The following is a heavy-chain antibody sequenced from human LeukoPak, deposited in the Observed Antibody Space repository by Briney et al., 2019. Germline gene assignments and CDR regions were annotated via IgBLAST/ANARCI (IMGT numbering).Heavy chain of an antibody. Sequence: SETLSLTCAVSGGSISSYYWSWIRQPAGKGLEWIGRIYTSGSTNYNPSLKSRVTISVDKSKNQFSLRLSSVTAADTAVYYCARDRSVTTVAVPTMGVWGKGTTVTVSS. CDR3: ARDRSVTTVAVPTMGV. D-gene: IGHD4-11*01. CDR1: GGSISSYY. J-gene: IGHJ6*03. CDR2: IYTSGST. V-gene: IGHV4-4*07.